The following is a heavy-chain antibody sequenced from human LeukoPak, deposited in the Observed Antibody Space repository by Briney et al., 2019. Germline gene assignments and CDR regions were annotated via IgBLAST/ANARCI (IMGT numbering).Heavy chain of an antibody. Sequence: SETLSLTCTVSGGSISSYYWSWIRQPPGKGLEWIGYIYTSGSTNYNPSLKSRVTISVDTSKNQFSLKLSSVTAADTAVYYCARGQSHSSGWYSGWFDPWGQGTLVTVSS. CDR2: IYTSGST. D-gene: IGHD6-19*01. CDR3: ARGQSHSSGWYSGWFDP. J-gene: IGHJ5*02. V-gene: IGHV4-4*09. CDR1: GGSISSYY.